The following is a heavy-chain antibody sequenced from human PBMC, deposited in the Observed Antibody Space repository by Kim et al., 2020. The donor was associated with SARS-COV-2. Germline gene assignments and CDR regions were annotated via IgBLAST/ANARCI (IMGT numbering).Heavy chain of an antibody. V-gene: IGHV4-59*01. CDR3: ARGLGDTYYDFWSGYRPYYFDY. J-gene: IGHJ4*02. Sequence: SETLSLTCTVSGCSISSYYWSWIRQPPGKGLEWIGYIYYSGSTNYNPSLKSRVTISVDTSKNQFSLKLSSVTAADTAVYYCARGLGDTYYDFWSGYRPYYFDYWGQGTLVTVSS. CDR2: IYYSGST. D-gene: IGHD3-3*01. CDR1: GCSISSYY.